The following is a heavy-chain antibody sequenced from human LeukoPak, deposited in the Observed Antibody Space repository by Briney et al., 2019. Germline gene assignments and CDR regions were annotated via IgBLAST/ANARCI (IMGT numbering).Heavy chain of an antibody. CDR3: AGEARERGYSGYDDY. V-gene: IGHV1-69*05. CDR2: ILPIFGTA. D-gene: IGHD5-12*01. CDR1: GGTFRSYA. Sequence: SVKASCKASGGTFRSYAISWVRQAPGQGLEWMGGILPIFGTANSAQKFKGRVTVTTDESTSTAYMELSSLRSEDTAVYYCAGEARERGYSGYDDYWGQGTLVTVSS. J-gene: IGHJ4*02.